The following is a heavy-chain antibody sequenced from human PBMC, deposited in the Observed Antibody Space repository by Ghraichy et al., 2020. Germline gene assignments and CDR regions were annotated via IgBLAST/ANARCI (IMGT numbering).Heavy chain of an antibody. CDR3: ARENEGAHSSGWSPYYYYGMDV. CDR1: GFTFSSYS. CDR2: ISSSSSTI. Sequence: LSLTCAASGFTFSSYSMNWVRQAPGKGLEWVSYISSSSSTIYYADSVKGRFTISRDNAKNSLYLQMNSLRDEDTAVYYCARENEGAHSSGWSPYYYYGMDVWGQGTTVTVSS. V-gene: IGHV3-48*02. D-gene: IGHD6-19*01. J-gene: IGHJ6*02.